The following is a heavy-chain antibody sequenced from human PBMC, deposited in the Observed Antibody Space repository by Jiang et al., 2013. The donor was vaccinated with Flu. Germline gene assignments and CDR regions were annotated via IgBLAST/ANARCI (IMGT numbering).Heavy chain of an antibody. Sequence: GAEVKKPGSSVKVSCKASGGTFSSYAISWVRQAPGQGLEWMGRIIPILGIANYAQKFQGRVTITADKSTSTAYMELSSLRSEDTAVYYCACRRAYCGGDCYYYGMDVWGKGTTVTVSS. J-gene: IGHJ6*04. CDR2: IIPILGIA. V-gene: IGHV1-69*04. D-gene: IGHD2-21*01. CDR3: ACRRAYCGGDCYYYGMDV. CDR1: GGTFSSYA.